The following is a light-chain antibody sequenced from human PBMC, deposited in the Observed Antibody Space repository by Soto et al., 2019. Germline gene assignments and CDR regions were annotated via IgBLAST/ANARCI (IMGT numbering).Light chain of an antibody. J-gene: IGKJ2*01. V-gene: IGKV3-15*01. Sequence: EIVMTQSPATLSVSPGERATLSCRASQSVSSNLAWYQQKPGQAPRLVIYGASTRATGFPARFSGSGSGTEFTLTISSLQPEDFAVYYCQQYNNWPPDTFGQGTKLEIK. CDR2: GAS. CDR3: QQYNNWPPDT. CDR1: QSVSSN.